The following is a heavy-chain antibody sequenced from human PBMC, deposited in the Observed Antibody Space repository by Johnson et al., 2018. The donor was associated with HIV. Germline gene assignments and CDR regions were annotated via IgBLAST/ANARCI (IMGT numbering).Heavy chain of an antibody. V-gene: IGHV3-30*03. Sequence: QVQLVESGGGVVQPGRSLRLSCAASGFTFSSYGMHWVRQAPGKGLAWVAVISYDGSNNYYADSVKGRFPISSDNSKNTLYLQMNSLRAEDTAVYYCARDRWYSSSSGGVDDAFDIWGQGTMVTVSS. J-gene: IGHJ3*02. CDR2: ISYDGSNN. D-gene: IGHD6-6*01. CDR3: ARDRWYSSSSGGVDDAFDI. CDR1: GFTFSSYG.